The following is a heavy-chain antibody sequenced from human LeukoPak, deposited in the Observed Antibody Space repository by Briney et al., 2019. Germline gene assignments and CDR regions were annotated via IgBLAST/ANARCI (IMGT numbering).Heavy chain of an antibody. D-gene: IGHD1-26*01. V-gene: IGHV3-48*03. CDR1: GFTFSSYE. J-gene: IGHJ4*02. CDR3: ARDQGGGTSY. Sequence: GGSLRLSCAASGFTFSSYEMNWVRRAPGKGLEWVSYISSSGSTIYYADSVKGRFTISRDNAKNSLYLQMDSLRAEDTAVYYCARDQGGGTSYWGQGTLVTVSS. CDR2: ISSSGSTI.